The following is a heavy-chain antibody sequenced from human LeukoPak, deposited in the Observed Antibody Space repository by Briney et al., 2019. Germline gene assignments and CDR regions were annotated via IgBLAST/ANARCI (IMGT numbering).Heavy chain of an antibody. Sequence: GGSLRLSCAASGFTFSSYAMSWVRQAPGKGLEWVSAISNSGDTPYYADSVKGRFTISRDNSKNTLYLQMNSLRAEDTAVYYRARFPCDGYSFPWCYFDYWGQGTLVTVSS. J-gene: IGHJ4*02. CDR3: ARFPCDGYSFPWCYFDY. CDR2: ISNSGDTP. CDR1: GFTFSSYA. D-gene: IGHD5-24*01. V-gene: IGHV3-23*01.